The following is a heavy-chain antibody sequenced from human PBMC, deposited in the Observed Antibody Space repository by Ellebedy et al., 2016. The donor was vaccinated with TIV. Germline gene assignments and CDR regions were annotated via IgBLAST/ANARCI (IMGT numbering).Heavy chain of an antibody. CDR2: MSYDGSNE. V-gene: IGHV3-30*03. Sequence: GGSLRLXCAASRFSFSTYGMHWLRQAPGKGLEWVAVMSYDGSNEYYADSVRGRFAISRDNSKNTLYLQMNSLRTEDTAVYYCARDPRSTYCTSTNCYLSDYFDYWGQGTLVTVSS. J-gene: IGHJ4*02. CDR1: RFSFSTYG. CDR3: ARDPRSTYCTSTNCYLSDYFDY. D-gene: IGHD2-2*01.